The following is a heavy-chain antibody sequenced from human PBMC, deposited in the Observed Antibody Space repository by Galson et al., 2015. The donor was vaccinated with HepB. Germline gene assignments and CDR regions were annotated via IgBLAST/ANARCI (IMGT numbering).Heavy chain of an antibody. V-gene: IGHV1-69*13. Sequence: SVKVSCKASGGTFSSYTMNWVRQAPGQGLEWMGGIIPIYATTNYAQKFQGRVTITADESGTTAYMELSSLKSEDTAIYYCAREIVIVPSATDAFDVWGQGTMVTVSS. CDR3: AREIVIVPSATDAFDV. J-gene: IGHJ3*01. CDR2: IIPIYATT. D-gene: IGHD2-2*01. CDR1: GGTFSSYT.